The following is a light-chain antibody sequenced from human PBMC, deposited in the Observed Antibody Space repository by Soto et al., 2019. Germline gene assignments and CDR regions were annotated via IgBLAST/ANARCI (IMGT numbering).Light chain of an antibody. CDR1: QSVSDY. CDR2: AVS. CDR3: QQYSIFALS. Sequence: EIVLTQSPGTLSLSPGERATLSCRASQSVSDYLAWYQQKPGQAPRLLIYAVSIRATGIPDRFSGSGSGTDFPLNIPSLETEDCALYYCQQYSIFALSFGAGTKVEIK. V-gene: IGKV3-20*01. J-gene: IGKJ4*01.